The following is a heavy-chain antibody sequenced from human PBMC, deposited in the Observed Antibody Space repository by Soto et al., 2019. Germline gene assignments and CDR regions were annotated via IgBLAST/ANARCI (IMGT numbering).Heavy chain of an antibody. CDR2: ISAYNGNT. V-gene: IGHV1-18*01. J-gene: IGHJ4*02. Sequence: SGRISVEGACYPYSSYGIRWVRQAPGQGLEWMGWISAYNGNTNYAQKLQGRVTMTTDTSTSTAYMELRSLRSDDTAVYYCARGGYGGPSNDYWGQGTLVTVSS. CDR1: CYPYSSYG. D-gene: IGHD5-12*01. CDR3: ARGGYGGPSNDY.